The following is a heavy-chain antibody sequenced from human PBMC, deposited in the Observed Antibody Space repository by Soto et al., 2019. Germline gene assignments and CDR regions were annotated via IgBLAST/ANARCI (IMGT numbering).Heavy chain of an antibody. CDR1: GGSISSGGYS. D-gene: IGHD2-2*01. CDR2: IYHSGST. J-gene: IGHJ3*02. V-gene: IGHV4-30-2*01. Sequence: PSETLSLTCAVSGGSISSGGYSWSWIRQPPGKGLEWIGYIYHSGSTYYNPSLKSRVTISVDRSKNQFSLKLSSVTAADTAVYYCARDQGRYCSSTSCYGPAFDIWGQGTMVTVSS. CDR3: ARDQGRYCSSTSCYGPAFDI.